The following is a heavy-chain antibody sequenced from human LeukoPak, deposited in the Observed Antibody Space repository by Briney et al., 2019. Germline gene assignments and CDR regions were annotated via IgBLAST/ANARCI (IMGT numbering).Heavy chain of an antibody. D-gene: IGHD6-13*01. CDR1: RFTFCKYD. V-gene: IGHV3-33*06. Sequence: PGGSLRLSCAASRFTFCKYDIHWVRHAPGKGREWGADIWYGGSNKYYADVVNGRFTIPRYNSKNTVYLQMNRLRGEDTAVYYCAKTGDSSSWLFDYWGQGTLVTVSS. CDR3: AKTGDSSSWLFDY. J-gene: IGHJ4*02. CDR2: IWYGGSNK.